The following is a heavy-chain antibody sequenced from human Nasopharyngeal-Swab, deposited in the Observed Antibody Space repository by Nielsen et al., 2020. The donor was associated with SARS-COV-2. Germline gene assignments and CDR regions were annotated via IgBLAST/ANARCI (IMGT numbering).Heavy chain of an antibody. V-gene: IGHV1-46*01. Sequence: ASVKVTCQASGYTITSYYMHLVRQAPAQGLEWMGIINPSGGSTSYAQKFQGRVTMNRDTSTSTVYLELSSLRSEYTAVYYCASHAVYQFFSGYYQSAFDIWGQGTMVTVSS. CDR1: GYTITSYY. CDR3: ASHAVYQFFSGYYQSAFDI. CDR2: INPSGGST. J-gene: IGHJ3*02. D-gene: IGHD3-22*01.